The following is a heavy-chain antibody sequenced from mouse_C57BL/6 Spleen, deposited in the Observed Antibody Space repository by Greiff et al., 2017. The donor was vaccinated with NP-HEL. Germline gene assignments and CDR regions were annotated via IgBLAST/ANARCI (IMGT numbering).Heavy chain of an antibody. CDR1: GYTFTSYT. CDR3: ARSETYDGSPYYYAMDY. V-gene: IGHV1-4*01. J-gene: IGHJ4*01. Sequence: VQLQQSGAELARPGASVKMSCKASGYTFTSYTMHWVKQRPGQGLEWIGYINPSSGYTKYNQKFKDKATLTADKSSSTAYMQLRSLTSEDSAVYYCARSETYDGSPYYYAMDYWGQGTSVTVSS. D-gene: IGHD1-1*01. CDR2: INPSSGYT.